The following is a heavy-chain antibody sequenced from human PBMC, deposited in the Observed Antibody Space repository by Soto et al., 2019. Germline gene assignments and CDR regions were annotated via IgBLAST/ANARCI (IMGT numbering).Heavy chain of an antibody. Sequence: QLQLQESGPGLVKPSETLSLTCTVSGGSISSSSYYWGWIRQPPGKGLEWIGSIYYSGSTYYNPSLKSRVTISVDTSKNQFSLKLSSVTAADTAVYYCPSLYYGDYPFDYWGQGTLVTVSS. D-gene: IGHD4-17*01. CDR1: GGSISSSSYY. V-gene: IGHV4-39*01. CDR2: IYYSGST. J-gene: IGHJ4*02. CDR3: PSLYYGDYPFDY.